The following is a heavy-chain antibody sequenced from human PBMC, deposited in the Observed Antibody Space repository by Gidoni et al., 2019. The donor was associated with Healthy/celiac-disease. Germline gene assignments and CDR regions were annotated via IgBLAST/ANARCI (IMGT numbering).Heavy chain of an antibody. CDR1: GHTLTEFS. J-gene: IGHJ4*02. CDR3: ATGPSGVGATYYFDY. D-gene: IGHD1-26*01. V-gene: IGHV1-24*01. CDR2: FDPEDGET. Sequence: QVQLVLSGAEVKKPGASVKFSCQVSGHTLTEFSMHWVRQAPGKWLLEWMGGFDPEDGETIYAQKVQGRGTMTEDTSTDTAYMELSSLRSEDTAVYYCATGPSGVGATYYFDYWGQGTLVTVSS.